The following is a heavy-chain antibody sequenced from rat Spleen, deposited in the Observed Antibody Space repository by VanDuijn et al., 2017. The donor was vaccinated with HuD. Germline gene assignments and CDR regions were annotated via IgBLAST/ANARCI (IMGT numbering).Heavy chain of an antibody. V-gene: IGHV3-3*01. Sequence: EVHLQESGPGLVKPSQSLSLTCSVTGYSITTAYRWNRIRKFPGSKREWMGHINSAGNTNYNPSLKSRISITRDTSKNQFLLQVDSVTTEDTATYYCARGYYVAFAYWGQGTLVTLSS. CDR2: INSAGNT. CDR1: GYSITTAYR. D-gene: IGHD1-12*01. CDR3: ARGYYVAFAY. J-gene: IGHJ3*01.